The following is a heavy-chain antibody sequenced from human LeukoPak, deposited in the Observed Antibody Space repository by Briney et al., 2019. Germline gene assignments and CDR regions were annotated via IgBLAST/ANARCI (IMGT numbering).Heavy chain of an antibody. Sequence: GASVKVSCKASGYTFTSYDINWVRQATGQGLEWGGGRNPNSGNAGYVQKFQGRVTLTRNTSISAANMELTSLRSEDTPVYDCARPSRCSSTSCRAPFDYGGQGTLVTVSS. CDR2: RNPNSGNA. CDR1: GYTFTSYD. V-gene: IGHV1-8*01. D-gene: IGHD2-2*01. J-gene: IGHJ4*02. CDR3: ARPSRCSSTSCRAPFDY.